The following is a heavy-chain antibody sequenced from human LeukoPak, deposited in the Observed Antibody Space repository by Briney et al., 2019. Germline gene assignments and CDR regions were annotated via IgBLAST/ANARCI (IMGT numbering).Heavy chain of an antibody. D-gene: IGHD3-10*01. Sequence: PSETLSLTCAVYGVSFSGYYWSWIRQPPGKGLEWIGEIKLSGSTNYNPSPKSRGTIALNTSKSQFPLKPSSVTDADTAVYYCSIVLHTCNYGSGSYQFDPGGQGTRGTVSS. V-gene: IGHV4-34*01. CDR1: GVSFSGYY. J-gene: IGHJ5*02. CDR3: SIVLHTCNYGSGSYQFDP. CDR2: IKLSGST.